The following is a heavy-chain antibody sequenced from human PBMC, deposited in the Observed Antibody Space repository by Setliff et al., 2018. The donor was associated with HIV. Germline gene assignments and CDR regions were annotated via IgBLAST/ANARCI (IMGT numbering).Heavy chain of an antibody. CDR2: VNPSGGSI. Sequence: ASVKVSCKAFGYTFTSYCIHWVRQAPGQGLEWLGMVNPSGGSIAYAQRFQGRVTMTRDTSTNTVYMDLSGLRSDDTAVYYCARDRTAGYNYDYGYWSQGTLVTVSS. D-gene: IGHD3-16*01. J-gene: IGHJ4*02. CDR1: GYTFTSYC. V-gene: IGHV1-46*01. CDR3: ARDRTAGYNYDYGY.